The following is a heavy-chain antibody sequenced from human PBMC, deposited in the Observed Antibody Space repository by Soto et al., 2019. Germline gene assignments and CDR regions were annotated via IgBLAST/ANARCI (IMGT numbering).Heavy chain of an antibody. CDR3: AREPNYYGLEV. CDR2: TYYRSKWYN. J-gene: IGHJ6*02. Sequence: LSQTLSLTCSISVDSVSSNSAACNLILQSPSRGLEWLGRTYYRSKWYNEYALSVKSRITINPDTSKNQFSLQLNSVSPEDTAIYYCAREPNYYGLEVWGQGTTVTVSS. CDR1: VDSVSSNSAA. V-gene: IGHV6-1*01.